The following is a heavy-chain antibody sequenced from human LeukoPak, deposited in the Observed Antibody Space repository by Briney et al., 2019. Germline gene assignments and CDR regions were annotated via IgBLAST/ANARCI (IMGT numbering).Heavy chain of an antibody. V-gene: IGHV1-2*02. J-gene: IGHJ4*02. Sequence: ASVKVSCKASGYTFTSYYMHWVRQAPGQGLEWMGWINPNSGGTNYAQKFQGRVTMTRDTSISTAYMELSRLRSDDTAVYYCARERVTYYYGSGSYYWGQGTLVTVSS. CDR1: GYTFTSYY. CDR3: ARERVTYYYGSGSYY. D-gene: IGHD3-10*01. CDR2: INPNSGGT.